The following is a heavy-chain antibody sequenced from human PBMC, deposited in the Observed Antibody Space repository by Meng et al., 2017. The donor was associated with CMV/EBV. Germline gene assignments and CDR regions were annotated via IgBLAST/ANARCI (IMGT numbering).Heavy chain of an antibody. J-gene: IGHJ6*02. CDR1: GGSISSSSYY. CDR3: ARGVDSGYYYYGMDV. D-gene: IGHD3-10*01. CDR2: IYYSGST. Sequence: SETLSLTCTVSGGSISSSSYYWGWIRQPPGKGLEWIGSIYYSGSTYYNPSLKSRVTISVDTSKNQFSLKLSSVTAADTAVYYCARGVDSGYYYYGMDVWGQGTTVTVSS. V-gene: IGHV4-39*01.